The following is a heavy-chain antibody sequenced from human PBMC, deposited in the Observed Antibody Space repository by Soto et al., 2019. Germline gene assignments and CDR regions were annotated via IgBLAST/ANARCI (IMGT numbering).Heavy chain of an antibody. CDR1: GYTFTSYD. V-gene: IGHV1-8*01. Sequence: GASVKVSCKASGYTFTSYDINWVRQATGQGLEWMGWMNPNSGNTGYAQKFQGRVTMTRNTSISTAYMELSSLRSEDTAVYYCARGGIITMIVTDAFDIWGQGTMVTVSS. D-gene: IGHD3-22*01. CDR2: MNPNSGNT. J-gene: IGHJ3*02. CDR3: ARGGIITMIVTDAFDI.